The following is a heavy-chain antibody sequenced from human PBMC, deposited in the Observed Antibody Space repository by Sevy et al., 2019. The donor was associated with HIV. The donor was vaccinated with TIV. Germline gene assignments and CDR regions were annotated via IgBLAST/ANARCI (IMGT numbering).Heavy chain of an antibody. CDR2: VSGGGAGT. CDR1: GFTFSSFA. D-gene: IGHD1-26*01. J-gene: IGHJ4*02. V-gene: IGHV3-23*01. CDR3: AKGRGPDSGSYDY. Sequence: GGSLRLSCAASGFTFSSFAMTWVRQAPGKGLEWVSAVSGGGAGTHYADSATGRFTISRDNSKTTLYLQMNSLRVEDTAVYYCAKGRGPDSGSYDYWGQGTLVTVSS.